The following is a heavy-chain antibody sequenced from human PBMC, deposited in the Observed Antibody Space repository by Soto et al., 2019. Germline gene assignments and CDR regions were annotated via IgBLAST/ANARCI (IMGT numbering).Heavy chain of an antibody. CDR3: ARGRGSGYYFSWFDP. Sequence: SATLSLTCAVYGGSFSGYYWSWIRQPPGKGLEWIGEINHSGSTNYNPSLKSRVTISVDTSKNQFSLKLSSVTAADTAVYYCARGRGSGYYFSWFDPWGQGTLVTVSS. D-gene: IGHD3-3*01. J-gene: IGHJ5*02. CDR2: INHSGST. CDR1: GGSFSGYY. V-gene: IGHV4-34*01.